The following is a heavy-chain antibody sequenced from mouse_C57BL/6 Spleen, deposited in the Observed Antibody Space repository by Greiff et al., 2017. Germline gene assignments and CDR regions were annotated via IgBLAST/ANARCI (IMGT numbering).Heavy chain of an antibody. J-gene: IGHJ3*01. CDR2: IDPENGDT. V-gene: IGHV14-4*01. CDR1: GFNIKDDY. CDR3: TTPDGYSRFAY. D-gene: IGHD2-3*01. Sequence: EVQLQQSGAELVRPGASVKLSCTASGFNIKDDYMHWVKQRPEQGLEWIGRIDPENGDTEYASQFQGKATITADTSSTTSYLQLSSLTSEDIAVYYCTTPDGYSRFAYWGQGTLVTVSA.